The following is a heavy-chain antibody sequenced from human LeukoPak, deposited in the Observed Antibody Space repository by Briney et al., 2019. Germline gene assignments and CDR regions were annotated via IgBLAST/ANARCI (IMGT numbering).Heavy chain of an antibody. J-gene: IGHJ4*02. CDR2: LYTSGST. CDR3: ASDYFDRTGYYGFIY. Sequence: PSETLSLTCTVSGGSITDYHWSWIRQPAGKVLEWIGRLYTSGSTNYNPSLKSRVSMSVDTSKKQFSLRLSSVTAADTAIYYCASDYFDRTGYYGFIYWGQGSLVTISS. D-gene: IGHD3-22*01. V-gene: IGHV4-4*07. CDR1: GGSITDYH.